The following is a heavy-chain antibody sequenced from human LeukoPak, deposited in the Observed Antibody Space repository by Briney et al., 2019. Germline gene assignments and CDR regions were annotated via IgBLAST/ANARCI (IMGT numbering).Heavy chain of an antibody. D-gene: IGHD2/OR15-2a*01. CDR1: GFTFSNYA. CDR2: ISYSDDST. J-gene: IGHJ4*02. CDR3: AKRDFSDRSFDY. Sequence: GGSLRLSCAASGFTFSNYAMSWVRQAPGKGLEWVSAISYSDDSTYYADSVKGRFTVPRDNSKNTVYLQMNSLRAEDTAVYYCAKRDFSDRSFDYWGQGTLVTVSS. V-gene: IGHV3-23*01.